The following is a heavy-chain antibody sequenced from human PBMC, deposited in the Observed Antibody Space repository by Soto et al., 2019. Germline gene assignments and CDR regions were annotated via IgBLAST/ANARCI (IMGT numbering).Heavy chain of an antibody. J-gene: IGHJ6*02. D-gene: IGHD2-2*01. V-gene: IGHV3-23*01. CDR1: GFTCTNFA. CDR2: IGGRDGTI. CDR3: TRGPYCDSSSCLLPNYYFAMDV. Sequence: LRLSCAASGFTCTNFAMTLVRQAPGKGLEWASYIGGRDGTILYADSVKGRFAISRDNPKHTLYLQANRLRAEDTAGHYCTRGPYCDSSSCLLPNYYFAMDVWGRGTTVTVSS.